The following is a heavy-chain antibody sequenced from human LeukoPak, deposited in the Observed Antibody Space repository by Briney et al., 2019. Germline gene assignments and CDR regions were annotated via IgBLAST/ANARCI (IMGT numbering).Heavy chain of an antibody. CDR1: GGSISSYY. Sequence: PSETLSLTCTVSGGSISSYYWSWIRQPPGKGLEWIGYIYYSGSTNYNPSLRSRVTISVDTSKNQFSLKPSSVTAADTAVYYCASSFYSSSWYYYGMDVWGQGTTVTVSS. D-gene: IGHD6-13*01. CDR3: ASSFYSSSWYYYGMDV. J-gene: IGHJ6*02. V-gene: IGHV4-59*08. CDR2: IYYSGST.